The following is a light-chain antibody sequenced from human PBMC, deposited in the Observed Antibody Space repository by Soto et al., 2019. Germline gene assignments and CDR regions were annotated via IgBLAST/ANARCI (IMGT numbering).Light chain of an antibody. J-gene: IGLJ1*01. CDR1: SSDVGAYDY. CDR3: SSFAGSYPYV. CDR2: EIN. Sequence: QSVLAQPPSASGSPGQSVTISCTGTSSDVGAYDYVSWYQQHPGKAPKLMIYEINKRPSGVPDRFSGSKSGNTASLTVSGLQAEDEADYYCSSFAGSYPYVFGTGTKVTVL. V-gene: IGLV2-8*01.